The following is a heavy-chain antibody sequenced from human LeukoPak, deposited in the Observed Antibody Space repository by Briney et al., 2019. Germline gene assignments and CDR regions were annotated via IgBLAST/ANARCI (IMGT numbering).Heavy chain of an antibody. Sequence: HPGGSLRLSCAASGFTLTTYAMSWVRQAPGKGLEWVSVIYSGGSTYYADSVKGRFTISRDNSKNTLYLQMNSLRAEDTAVYYCARDKRRYYGSGSPDASDIWGQGTMVTVSS. J-gene: IGHJ3*02. V-gene: IGHV3-53*01. CDR2: IYSGGST. CDR3: ARDKRRYYGSGSPDASDI. CDR1: GFTLTTYA. D-gene: IGHD3-10*01.